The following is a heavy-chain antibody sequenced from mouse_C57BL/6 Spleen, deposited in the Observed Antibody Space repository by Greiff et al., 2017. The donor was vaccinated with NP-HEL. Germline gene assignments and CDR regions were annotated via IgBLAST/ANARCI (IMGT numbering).Heavy chain of an antibody. CDR1: GYTFTSYW. CDR2: IDPSDSYT. CDR3: ARGDGY. J-gene: IGHJ3*01. D-gene: IGHD2-3*01. V-gene: IGHV1-69*01. Sequence: QVQLQQPGAELVMPGASVKLSCKASGYTFTSYWMHWVKQRPGQGLEWIGEIDPSDSYTNYNQKFKGKSTLTVDKSSSTAYMQLSSLTSEHSAVYYCARGDGYWGQGTLVTVSA.